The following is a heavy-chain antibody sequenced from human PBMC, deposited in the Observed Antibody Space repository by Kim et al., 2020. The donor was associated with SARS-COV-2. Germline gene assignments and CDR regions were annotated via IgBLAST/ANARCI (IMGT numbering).Heavy chain of an antibody. CDR2: INHSGST. CDR3: ATGAPVTTFYHYYYGIDV. D-gene: IGHD4-17*01. V-gene: IGHV4-34*01. CDR1: GGSFSGYY. J-gene: IGHJ6*02. Sequence: SETLSLTCAVYGGSFSGYYWSWIRQPPGKGLEWIGEINHSGSTNYNPSLKSRVTISVDTSKNQFSLKLSSVTAADTAVYYCATGAPVTTFYHYYYGIDVWGQGATVTGS.